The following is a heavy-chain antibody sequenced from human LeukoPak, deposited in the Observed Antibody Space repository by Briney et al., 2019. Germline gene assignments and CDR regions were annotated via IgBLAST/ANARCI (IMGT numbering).Heavy chain of an antibody. CDR1: GYTFTSYD. D-gene: IGHD3-3*01. Sequence: ASVKVSCKASGYTFTSYDINWVRQATGQGLEWMGWMNPNSGNTGYAQKFQGRVTMTRNTSISTAYMELSSLRSEDTAVYYCAGGDDLGLRFLEWFFDYWGQGTLVTVSS. J-gene: IGHJ4*02. V-gene: IGHV1-8*01. CDR3: AGGDDLGLRFLEWFFDY. CDR2: MNPNSGNT.